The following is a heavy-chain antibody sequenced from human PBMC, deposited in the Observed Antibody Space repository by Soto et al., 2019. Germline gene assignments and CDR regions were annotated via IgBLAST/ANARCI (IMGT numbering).Heavy chain of an antibody. D-gene: IGHD2-2*01. CDR3: ARHDRRVGYCSSTSCYGAFDI. Sequence: GESLKISCKVSGYSFTSYWIGGVRQMPGKGLEWMGIIYPGDSDTRYSPSFQGQVTISADKSISTAYLQWSSLKASDTAMYYCARHDRRVGYCSSTSCYGAFDIWGQGTMVTVSS. V-gene: IGHV5-51*01. CDR1: GYSFTSYW. J-gene: IGHJ3*02. CDR2: IYPGDSDT.